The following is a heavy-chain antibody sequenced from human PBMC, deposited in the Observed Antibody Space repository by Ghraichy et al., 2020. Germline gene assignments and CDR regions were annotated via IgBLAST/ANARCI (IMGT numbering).Heavy chain of an antibody. CDR3: ARDLGSSGYYLYNWFDP. CDR1: GGSISSYY. CDR2: IYTSGST. J-gene: IGHJ5*02. V-gene: IGHV4-4*07. D-gene: IGHD3-22*01. Sequence: ESLNISCTVSGGSISSYYWSWIRQPAGKGLEWIGRIYTSGSTNYNPSLKSRVTMSVDTSKNQFSLKLSSVTAADTAVYYCARDLGSSGYYLYNWFDPWAREPWSPSPQ.